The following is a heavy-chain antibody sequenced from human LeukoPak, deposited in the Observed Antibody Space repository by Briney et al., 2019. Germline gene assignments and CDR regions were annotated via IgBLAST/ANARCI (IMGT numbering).Heavy chain of an antibody. D-gene: IGHD2-2*01. J-gene: IGHJ5*02. V-gene: IGHV4-34*01. CDR3: ARHEWGYCSSTSCRPRPYNWFDP. CDR2: INHSGST. CDR1: GGSFSGYY. Sequence: SETLSLTCAVYGGSFSGYYWSWIRQPPGKGLEWIGEINHSGSTNYNPSLKSRVTISVDASKNQFSLKLSSVTAADTAVYYCARHEWGYCSSTSCRPRPYNWFDPWGQGTLVTVSS.